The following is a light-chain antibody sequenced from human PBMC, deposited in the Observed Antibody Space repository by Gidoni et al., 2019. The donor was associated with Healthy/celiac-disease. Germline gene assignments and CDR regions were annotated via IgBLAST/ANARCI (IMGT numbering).Light chain of an antibody. J-gene: IGKJ1*01. CDR3: QQYGSSPRT. CDR1: QSVSSSY. CDR2: GAS. Sequence: VERATLSCRASQSVSSSYLAWYQQKPGQAPRLLIYGASSRATGIPDRFSGSGSGTDFTLTISRLEPEDFAVYYCQQYGSSPRTFGQGTKVEIK. V-gene: IGKV3-20*01.